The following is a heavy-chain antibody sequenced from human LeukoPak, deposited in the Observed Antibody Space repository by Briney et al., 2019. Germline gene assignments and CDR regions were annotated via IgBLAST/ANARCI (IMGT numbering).Heavy chain of an antibody. V-gene: IGHV3-48*02. D-gene: IGHD4-23*01. CDR3: ARDVQDYRDSSGLA. CDR2: ISSSSSVI. J-gene: IGHJ5*02. Sequence: GGSLRLSCAASGFTFSSYGMNWVRQAPGKGLEWVSYISSSSSVIYYADSVKGRFTISRDNAKNPLYLQMNSLRDEDTAVYYCARDVQDYRDSSGLAWGQGTLVTVSS. CDR1: GFTFSSYG.